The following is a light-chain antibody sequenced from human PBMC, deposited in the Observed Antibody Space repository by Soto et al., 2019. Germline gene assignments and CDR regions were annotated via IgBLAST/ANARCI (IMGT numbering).Light chain of an antibody. V-gene: IGKV1-5*03. CDR1: QSISSW. CDR3: QQYNSYSPYT. J-gene: IGKJ2*01. Sequence: DIQMTQSPSTLSASVGDRVTITCRASQSISSWLAWYQQKPGKAPKLLIYKASSLESGVTSRFSGSGPGTEFTLTISSLQPDDFATYYCQQYNSYSPYTFGQGTKLEIK. CDR2: KAS.